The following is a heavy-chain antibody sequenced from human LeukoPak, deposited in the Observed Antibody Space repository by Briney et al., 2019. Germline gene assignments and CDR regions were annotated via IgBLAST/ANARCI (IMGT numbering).Heavy chain of an antibody. D-gene: IGHD6-13*01. CDR3: ARALLPYSSIYYFDY. V-gene: IGHV3-30*07. CDR2: ISYDGSNK. Sequence: GGSLRLSCAASGFTFSSYAMHWVRQAPGKGLEWVAVISYDGSNKYYADSVKGRFTISRDNSKNTLYLQMNSLRAEDTAVHYCARALLPYSSIYYFDYWGQGTLVTVSS. CDR1: GFTFSSYA. J-gene: IGHJ4*02.